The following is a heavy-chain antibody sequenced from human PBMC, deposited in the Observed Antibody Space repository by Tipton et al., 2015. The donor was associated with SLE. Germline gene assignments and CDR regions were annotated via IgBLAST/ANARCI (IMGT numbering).Heavy chain of an antibody. D-gene: IGHD3-16*01. CDR2: IFDSGST. V-gene: IGHV4-59*11. CDR3: ARSMLTTKRAFDY. CDR1: GVSISGHY. Sequence: LRLSCTVSGVSISGHYWSWIRQPPGKGLEWIGYIFDSGSTNYNPSLQSRVTISVDTSKNQFSLSVNSVTAADTAVYYCARSMLTTKRAFDYWGQGTLVTVSS. J-gene: IGHJ4*02.